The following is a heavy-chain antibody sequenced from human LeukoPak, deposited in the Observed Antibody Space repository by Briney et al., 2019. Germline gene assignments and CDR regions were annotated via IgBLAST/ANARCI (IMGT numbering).Heavy chain of an antibody. J-gene: IGHJ4*02. CDR3: ARSDYYDSSGYYHVPDY. Sequence: SVKVSCKASGGTFSSYAISWVRQAPGQGLEWMGRIIPILGIANYAQKFQGRVTITADKSTSTAYMELSSLRSEDTAVYYCARSDYYDSSGYYHVPDYWGQGTLDTVSS. D-gene: IGHD3-22*01. CDR1: GGTFSSYA. CDR2: IIPILGIA. V-gene: IGHV1-69*04.